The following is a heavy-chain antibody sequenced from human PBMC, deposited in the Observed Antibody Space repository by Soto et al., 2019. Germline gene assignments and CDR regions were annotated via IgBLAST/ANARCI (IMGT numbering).Heavy chain of an antibody. D-gene: IGHD3-10*01. CDR1: PESISYATYF. J-gene: IGHJ4*02. CDR2: MFFRGMT. V-gene: IGHV4-39*01. Sequence: TLTLTCTPSPESISYATYFWGWIRQPPGKALECIGNMFFRGMTYYNPSLKVRVSVVVDTSKNQFSLRLSSMTAADTAVYYCARHVREFSGSGSYDFFDYWGQGIRVSVS. CDR3: ARHVREFSGSGSYDFFDY.